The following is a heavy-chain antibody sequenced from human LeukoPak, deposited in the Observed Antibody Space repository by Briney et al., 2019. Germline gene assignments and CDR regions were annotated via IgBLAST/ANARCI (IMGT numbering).Heavy chain of an antibody. CDR1: GFTFSSYW. J-gene: IGHJ4*02. D-gene: IGHD3-10*01. CDR3: ARVDYYGSGSYSSFFDY. CDR2: ISSSSSYI. Sequence: GGSLRLSCAASGFTFSSYWMNWVRQAPGKGLEWVSSISSSSSYIYYADSVKGRFTISRDNAKNSLYLQMNSLRAEDTAVYYCARVDYYGSGSYSSFFDYWGQGTLVTVSS. V-gene: IGHV3-21*01.